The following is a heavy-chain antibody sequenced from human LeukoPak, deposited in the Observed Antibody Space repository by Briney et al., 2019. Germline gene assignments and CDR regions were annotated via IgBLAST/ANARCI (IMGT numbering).Heavy chain of an antibody. V-gene: IGHV1-69*10. CDR3: ARDPTPNAPGYFDL. CDR2: IIPFLGTA. J-gene: IGHJ2*01. Sequence: ASVKVSCKASGGTFSSYDISWVRQAPGQGLEWMGGIIPFLGTANYAQKFQGRVTITADKSTSTAYMELSSLRSEDTAMYYCARDPTPNAPGYFDLWGRGTLVTVSS. D-gene: IGHD2-15*01. CDR1: GGTFSSYD.